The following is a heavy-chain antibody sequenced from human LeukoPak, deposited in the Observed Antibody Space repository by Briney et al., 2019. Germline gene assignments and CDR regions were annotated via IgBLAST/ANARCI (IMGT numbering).Heavy chain of an antibody. CDR2: IKQDGSEK. V-gene: IGHV3-7*05. Sequence: PGGSLRLSYAASGFTFSTYYMSWVRQAPGKGLEWVANIKQDGSEKYYVDSVKGRFTISRDNAKNSVFLQMNSLRVEDTAVYYCARETFLDYWGQGTLVTVSS. CDR1: GFTFSTYY. CDR3: ARETFLDY. J-gene: IGHJ4*02. D-gene: IGHD3-16*01.